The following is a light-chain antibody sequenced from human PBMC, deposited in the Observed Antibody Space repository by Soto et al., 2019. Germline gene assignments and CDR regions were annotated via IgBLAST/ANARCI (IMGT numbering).Light chain of an antibody. CDR3: QQYGSSPPRT. CDR1: QSVSSSY. J-gene: IGKJ1*01. V-gene: IGKV3-20*01. CDR2: GAS. Sequence: EIVLTQSPGTLSLSPGERATLSCRASQSVSSSYLAWYQQKPGQAPRLLIYGASSRATGIPDRFSGSGSGTDFTLTISRLEPEDFAVYYCQQYGSSPPRTVCQGTKVDSK.